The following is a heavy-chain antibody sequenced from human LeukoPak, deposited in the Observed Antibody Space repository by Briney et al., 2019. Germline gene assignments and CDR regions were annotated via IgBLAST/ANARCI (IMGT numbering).Heavy chain of an antibody. Sequence: GESLKISCKGSGYSFTSYWIGWVRQMPGKGLEWMGIIYPGDSDTRYSPSFQGQATISADKSISTAYLQWSSLKASDTAMYYCASFTGPYSNYLDYWGQGTLVTVSS. CDR1: GYSFTSYW. CDR2: IYPGDSDT. V-gene: IGHV5-51*01. D-gene: IGHD4-4*01. CDR3: ASFTGPYSNYLDY. J-gene: IGHJ4*02.